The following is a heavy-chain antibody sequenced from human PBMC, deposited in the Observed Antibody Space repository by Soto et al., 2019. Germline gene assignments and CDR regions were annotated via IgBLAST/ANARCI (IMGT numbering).Heavy chain of an antibody. V-gene: IGHV2-5*02. D-gene: IGHD4-17*01. CDR2: IYWDDDK. CDR3: APIEYADYHPFEH. J-gene: IGHJ4*02. Sequence: QITLKESGPTLVKPTQTLTLTCTFSGFSLSTSGVGVGWIRQPPGKALEWLALIYWDDDKRYSPSLKSRLTNTKEPSKNQVVLKKNQMDPVEQAKYYCAPIEYADYHPFEHRGQGTPVTVSS. CDR1: GFSLSTSGVG.